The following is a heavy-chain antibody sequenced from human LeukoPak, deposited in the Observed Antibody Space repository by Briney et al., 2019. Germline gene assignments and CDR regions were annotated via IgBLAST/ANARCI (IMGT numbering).Heavy chain of an antibody. J-gene: IGHJ4*02. Sequence: SETLSLTCTVSGGSISGYYWSWIRQSPGKGLEWIAYIYYGGSTVYNPSLKSRVTISVDTSKNQFSLKLSSVTAADTAVYYCARYSGYDRRFDYWGQGTLVTVSS. D-gene: IGHD5-12*01. V-gene: IGHV4-59*08. CDR3: ARYSGYDRRFDY. CDR2: IYYGGST. CDR1: GGSISGYY.